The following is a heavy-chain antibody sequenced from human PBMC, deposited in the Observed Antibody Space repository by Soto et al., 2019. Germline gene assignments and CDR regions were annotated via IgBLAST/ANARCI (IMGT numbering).Heavy chain of an antibody. Sequence: PSETLSLTCAVYGGSFSGYYWSWIRQPPGKGLEWIGEINHSGSTNYNPSLKSRVTISVDTSKNQFSLKLSSVTAADTAVYYCARGATMRGAFDIWGQGTMVTVSS. D-gene: IGHD3-22*01. J-gene: IGHJ3*02. CDR2: INHSGST. V-gene: IGHV4-34*01. CDR1: GGSFSGYY. CDR3: ARGATMRGAFDI.